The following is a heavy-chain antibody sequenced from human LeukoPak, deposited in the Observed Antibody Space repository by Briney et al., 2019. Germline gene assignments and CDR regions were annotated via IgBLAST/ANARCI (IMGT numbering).Heavy chain of an antibody. V-gene: IGHV3-21*01. CDR2: VSNSGKTL. CDR1: GFTFSSHA. CDR3: ARDRLVLRPRSSSDY. D-gene: IGHD6-6*01. Sequence: GGSLRLSCTASGFTFSSHAMSWVRQTPGKGLEWVSAVSNSGKTLYYADSVRGRFTISRDDAKNSLYLQMNSLRAEDTAIYYCARDRLVLRPRSSSDYWGQGTLVTVSS. J-gene: IGHJ4*02.